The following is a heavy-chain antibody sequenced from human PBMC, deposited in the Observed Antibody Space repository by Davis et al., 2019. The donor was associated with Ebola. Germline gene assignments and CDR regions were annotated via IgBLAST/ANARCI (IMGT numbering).Heavy chain of an antibody. Sequence: ASVKVPCKASGYTFTGHYMHWVRQAPGQGLEWMGCINPNSGGTDFAQKFQGRVTMTRDTSISTAYMEMSSLRSADTAVYYCARDDKVMHFDYWGQGTLVTVSS. CDR3: ARDDKVMHFDY. CDR1: GYTFTGHY. V-gene: IGHV1-2*02. D-gene: IGHD3-16*01. J-gene: IGHJ4*02. CDR2: INPNSGGT.